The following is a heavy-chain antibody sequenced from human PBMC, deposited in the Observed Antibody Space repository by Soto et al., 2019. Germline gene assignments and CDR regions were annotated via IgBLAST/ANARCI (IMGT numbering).Heavy chain of an antibody. CDR3: AGQIFDSGP. V-gene: IGHV1-18*01. D-gene: IGHD3-22*01. J-gene: IGHJ5*02. CDR2: ISAYNGNT. CDR1: GYTFTSYA. Sequence: GAPVKLSCKASGYTFTSYAISWVRQAPEQGLEWMGWISAYNGNTNYAQKLQGRVTMTTDTSKNTLYLQMSSLRAEDTAVFYCAGQIFDSGPWGQGTLVTVSS.